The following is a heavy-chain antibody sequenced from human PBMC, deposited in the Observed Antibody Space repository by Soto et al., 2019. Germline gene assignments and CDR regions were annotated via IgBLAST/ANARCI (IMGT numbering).Heavy chain of an antibody. CDR2: ISYDGSNI. J-gene: IGHJ4*02. V-gene: IGHV3-30*18. CDR1: GFTFSTNG. CDR3: AKRDGYNYFDY. D-gene: IGHD5-12*01. Sequence: QVQLVESGGGVVQPGRSLRLSCAASGFTFSTNGMHWVRQAPGEGLEWVAVISYDGSNIYYGDSVKGRFTISRDNSKNTLYLQMNSLRAEDTAVYYCAKRDGYNYFDYWGQGTLVTVSP.